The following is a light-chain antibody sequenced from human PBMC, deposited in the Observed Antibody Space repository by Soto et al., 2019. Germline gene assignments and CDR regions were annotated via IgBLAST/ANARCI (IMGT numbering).Light chain of an antibody. J-gene: IGLJ3*02. CDR1: SCDVGGYNY. Sequence: QSALTQPPSASGAPGQSVTISCTGTSCDVGGYNYVSWYQQLPGKAPKVLIYDVNHRPSGVPDRFSGSKSGTTASLTVSGLQAEDDAYYYRTSDGGRNSWMFGGGTKLTVL. CDR3: TSDGGRNSWM. CDR2: DVN. V-gene: IGLV2-8*01.